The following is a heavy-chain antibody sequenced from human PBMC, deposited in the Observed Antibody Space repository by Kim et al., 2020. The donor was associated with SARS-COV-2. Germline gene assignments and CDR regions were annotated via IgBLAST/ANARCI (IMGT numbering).Heavy chain of an antibody. V-gene: IGHV3-15*01. CDR3: TTDRDYYDSSGYYVS. Sequence: APVKGRFTISRDDSKNTLYLQMNSLKTEDTAVYYCTTDRDYYDSSGYYVSWGQGTLVTVSS. J-gene: IGHJ4*02. D-gene: IGHD3-22*01.